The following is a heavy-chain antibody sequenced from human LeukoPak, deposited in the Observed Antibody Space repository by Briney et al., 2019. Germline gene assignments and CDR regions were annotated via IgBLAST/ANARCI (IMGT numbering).Heavy chain of an antibody. CDR1: GFTFRDYY. J-gene: IGHJ4*02. V-gene: IGHV3-11*01. CDR2: IGTGGTPI. Sequence: GGSLRLSCAASGFTFRDYYMSWIRQAPGKGLEWVSYIGTGGTPIDYADSVKGRFTISRDDAKSSLYLQMNNVRAKDTAFYYCARIYGGYWGQGALVRVSS. CDR3: ARIYGGY. D-gene: IGHD3-16*01.